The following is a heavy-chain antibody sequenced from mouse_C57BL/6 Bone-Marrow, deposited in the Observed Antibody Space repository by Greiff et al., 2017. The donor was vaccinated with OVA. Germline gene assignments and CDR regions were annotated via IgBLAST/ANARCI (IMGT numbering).Heavy chain of an antibody. CDR2: INPYNGDT. J-gene: IGHJ3*01. Sequence: ESGPELVKPGDSVKISCKASGYSFTGYFMNWVMQSHGKSLEWIGRINPYNGDTFYNQKFQGKATLTVDKSSSTAHMELRSLTSEDSAVYYCARSGSSYVGFAYWGQGTLVTVSA. D-gene: IGHD1-1*01. CDR1: GYSFTGYF. V-gene: IGHV1-20*01. CDR3: ARSGSSYVGFAY.